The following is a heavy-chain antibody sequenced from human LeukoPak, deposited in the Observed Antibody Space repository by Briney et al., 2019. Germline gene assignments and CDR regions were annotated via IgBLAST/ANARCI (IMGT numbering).Heavy chain of an antibody. CDR2: ISSSGTT. V-gene: IGHV4-61*02. CDR3: ARGVLTLFGGRDWFDS. CDR1: GGSISSGSYY. Sequence: PSQTLSLTCSVSGGSISSGSYYWSWIRQPAGKGLERIGRISSSGTTNYNPSLESRVSLSVDTSKDQFSLKLKSVTAADTAVYFCARGVLTLFGGRDWFDSWGQGILVTVSS. D-gene: IGHD2-8*02. J-gene: IGHJ5*01.